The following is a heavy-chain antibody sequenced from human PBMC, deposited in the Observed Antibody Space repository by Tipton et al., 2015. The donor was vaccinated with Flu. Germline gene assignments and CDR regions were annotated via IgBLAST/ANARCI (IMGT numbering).Heavy chain of an antibody. J-gene: IGHJ3*02. CDR2: IFYSGST. D-gene: IGHD5-18*01. CDR3: ARETGWGYSYASHGPHFDI. V-gene: IGHV4-59*01. CDR1: GGSLDSYY. Sequence: TLSLTCAVSGGSLDSYYWSWIRQPPGKGLEYIGYIFYSGSTNYNPSLKSRVTIPVDTTKNQFSLKLSSVTAADTAVYYCARETGWGYSYASHGPHFDIWGQGTMVTVSS.